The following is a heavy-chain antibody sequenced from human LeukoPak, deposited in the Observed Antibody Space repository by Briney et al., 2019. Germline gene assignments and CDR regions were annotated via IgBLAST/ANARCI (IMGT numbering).Heavy chain of an antibody. J-gene: IGHJ5*02. V-gene: IGHV4-30-4*01. CDR1: DGSISSGDYH. D-gene: IGHD3-10*01. CDR2: IYYSGST. CDR3: ARGSPNYYGSGSYIP. Sequence: SETLSLTCTVSDGSISSGDYHWSWLRQPPGKGLEWIGYIYYSGSTYYNPSLKSRVTISVDTSKNQFSLKLSSVTAADTAVYYCARGSPNYYGSGSYIPWGQGTLVTVSS.